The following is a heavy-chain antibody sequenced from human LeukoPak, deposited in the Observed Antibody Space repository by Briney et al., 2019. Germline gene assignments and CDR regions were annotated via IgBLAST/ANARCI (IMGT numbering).Heavy chain of an antibody. CDR1: GYTFTSYG. V-gene: IGHV1-18*01. Sequence: GASVKVSCKASGYTFTSYGISWVRQAPGQGLAWMGWISAYNGNTNYAQKLQGRVTMTTDTSTSTAYMELRSLRSDDTAVYYCARALCSSTSCYSQDYWGQGTLVTVSS. D-gene: IGHD2-2*01. CDR2: ISAYNGNT. J-gene: IGHJ4*02. CDR3: ARALCSSTSCYSQDY.